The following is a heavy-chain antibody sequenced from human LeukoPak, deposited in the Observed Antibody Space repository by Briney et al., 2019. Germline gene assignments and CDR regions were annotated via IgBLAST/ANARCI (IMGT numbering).Heavy chain of an antibody. CDR1: GYTFTSYY. V-gene: IGHV1-46*01. Sequence: ASVRVSCKASGYTFTSYYIHWVRQAPGQGLEWMGMIYPRDGSTSYAQKFQGRVTVTRDTSTSTVHMELSGLRSEDTAVYYCARDQEGFDYWGQGTLVTVSS. J-gene: IGHJ4*02. CDR2: IYPRDGST. CDR3: ARDQEGFDY.